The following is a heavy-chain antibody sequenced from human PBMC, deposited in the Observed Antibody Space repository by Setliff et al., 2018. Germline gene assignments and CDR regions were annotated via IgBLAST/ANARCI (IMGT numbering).Heavy chain of an antibody. J-gene: IGHJ4*02. CDR3: ARGTFDTSGYFPYPIGN. V-gene: IGHV4-34*09. CDR2: INHSGST. CDR1: GGTFSDYY. Sequence: KTSETLSRTCAASGGTFSDYYWTWIRQPRGKGLEWIGEINHSGSTNYNPSLKSRVTISLDMSKNQFSLNLSSVTAADTAVYYCARGTFDTSGYFPYPIGNWGQGPLVTVSS. D-gene: IGHD3-22*01.